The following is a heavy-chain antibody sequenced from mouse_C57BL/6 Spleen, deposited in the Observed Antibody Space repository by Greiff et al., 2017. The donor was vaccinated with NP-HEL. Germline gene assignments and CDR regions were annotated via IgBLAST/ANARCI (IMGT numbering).Heavy chain of an antibody. D-gene: IGHD2-4*01. V-gene: IGHV1-50*01. Sequence: VKLQQPGAELVKPGASVKLSCKASGYTFTSYWMQWVKQRPGQGLEWIGEIDPSDSYTNYNQKFKGKATLTVDTSSSTAYMQLSSLTSEDSAVYYCANPIYYDYVPFAYWGQGTLVTVSA. CDR2: IDPSDSYT. CDR1: GYTFTSYW. J-gene: IGHJ3*01. CDR3: ANPIYYDYVPFAY.